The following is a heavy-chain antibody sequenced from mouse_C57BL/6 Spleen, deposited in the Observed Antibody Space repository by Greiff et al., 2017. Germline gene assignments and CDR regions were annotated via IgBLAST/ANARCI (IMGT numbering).Heavy chain of an antibody. CDR3: ANSNFHYYAMDY. Sequence: DVKLVESGGGLVKPGGSLKLSCAASGFTFSDYGMHWVRQAPEKGLEWVAYISSGSSTIYYADTVKGRFTISRDNAKNTLFLQMTSLRSEDTAMYYCANSNFHYYAMDYWGQGTSVTVAS. CDR2: ISSGSSTI. CDR1: GFTFSDYG. J-gene: IGHJ4*01. D-gene: IGHD2-5*01. V-gene: IGHV5-17*01.